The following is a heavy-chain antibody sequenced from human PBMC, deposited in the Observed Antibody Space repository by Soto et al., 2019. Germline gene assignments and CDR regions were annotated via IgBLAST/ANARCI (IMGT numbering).Heavy chain of an antibody. CDR3: SYGDACDI. J-gene: IGHJ3*02. D-gene: IGHD4-17*01. Sequence: QLQLQESGPGLVKPSETLSLTCTVSGGSISSRSYYWDWIRQSPGKGLEWIGSVYHSGRTYYNPSLKSRVTISVDTSKNQFALRLSSVTAADTAVYYCSYGDACDIWGQGTMVTVSS. CDR1: GGSISSRSYY. V-gene: IGHV4-39*01. CDR2: VYHSGRT.